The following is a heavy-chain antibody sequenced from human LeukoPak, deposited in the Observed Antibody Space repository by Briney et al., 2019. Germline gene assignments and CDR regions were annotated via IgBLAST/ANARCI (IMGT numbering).Heavy chain of an antibody. V-gene: IGHV1-2*02. Sequence: ASVKVPCKASGYTFIGYYMHWVRQAPGQGLEWMGWIDPNSGGTNYAQKFQGRVTMTRDTSISTAYMELKSLRSDDTAVYYCARQGWRYWGQGTLVTVSS. CDR1: GYTFIGYY. D-gene: IGHD2-15*01. CDR2: IDPNSGGT. J-gene: IGHJ4*02. CDR3: ARQGWRY.